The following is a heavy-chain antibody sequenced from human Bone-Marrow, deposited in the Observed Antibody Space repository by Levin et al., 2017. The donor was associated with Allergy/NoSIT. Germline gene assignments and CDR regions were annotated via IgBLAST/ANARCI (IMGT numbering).Heavy chain of an antibody. CDR1: GYTFTSYG. CDR2: ISSYNGNT. Sequence: GESLKISCKASGYTFTSYGISWVRQAPGQGLEWMGWISSYNGNTNYAQKLQGRVTMTTDTSTSTAYMELRSLRSDDTAVYYCARDPSSMRHKNCISTSCPLSPYYDGMDVWGQGTTVTVSS. V-gene: IGHV1-18*01. J-gene: IGHJ6*02. CDR3: ARDPSSMRHKNCISTSCPLSPYYDGMDV. D-gene: IGHD2-2*01.